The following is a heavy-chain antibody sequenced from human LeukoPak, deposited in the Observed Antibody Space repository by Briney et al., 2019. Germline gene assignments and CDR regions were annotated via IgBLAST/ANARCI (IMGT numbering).Heavy chain of an antibody. CDR1: GFPFSSHA. J-gene: IGHJ5*02. Sequence: GGSLRLSCAASGFPFSSHAMSWVRQPPGKGLEWVAAISNGKTYYADSVRGRFAISRDDSTNTVYLHMNSLRDEDTALYQCVREAGYCAPVCVKTNWFDPWGQGTLVTVSS. CDR2: ISNGKT. V-gene: IGHV3-23*01. D-gene: IGHD2-15*01. CDR3: VREAGYCAPVCVKTNWFDP.